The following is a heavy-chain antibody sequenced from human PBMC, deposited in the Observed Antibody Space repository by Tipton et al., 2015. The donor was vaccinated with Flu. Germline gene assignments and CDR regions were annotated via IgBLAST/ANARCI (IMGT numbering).Heavy chain of an antibody. J-gene: IGHJ2*01. CDR2: IYTTGST. Sequence: TLSLTCTVSGGSINCYYWTWIRQSAGKGLEWLGRIYTTGSTNYNPSLTSRVTMSLDTSENQLSLKLTSVTAADTAVYYCARVPSGWGGYFDLWGRGTLVTVSS. CDR1: GGSINCYY. D-gene: IGHD3-16*01. V-gene: IGHV4-4*07. CDR3: ARVPSGWGGYFDL.